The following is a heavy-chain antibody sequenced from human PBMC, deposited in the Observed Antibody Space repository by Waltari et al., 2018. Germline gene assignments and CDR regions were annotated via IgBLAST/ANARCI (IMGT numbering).Heavy chain of an antibody. V-gene: IGHV4-34*01. CDR2: INHSGST. CDR3: AVENDYGGEGAFDI. D-gene: IGHD4-17*01. J-gene: IGHJ3*02. Sequence: QVQLQQWGAGLLKPSETLSLTCAVYGGSFSGYYWSWIRQPPGKGLEWIGEINHSGSTNYNPSLKSRVTISVVTSKNQFSLKLSSVTAADTAVYYCAVENDYGGEGAFDIWGQGTMVTISS. CDR1: GGSFSGYY.